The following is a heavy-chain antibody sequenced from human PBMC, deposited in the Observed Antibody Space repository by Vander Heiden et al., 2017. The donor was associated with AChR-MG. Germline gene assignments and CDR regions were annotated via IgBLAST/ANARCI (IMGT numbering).Heavy chain of an antibody. CDR3: ARDLKVTGMATTDAFDI. V-gene: IGHV1-69*01. D-gene: IGHD5-12*01. CDR1: GGTFSSYA. J-gene: IGHJ3*02. Sequence: QVQLVQSGAEVKKPGSSVKVSCKASGGTFSSYAISWVRQAPGQGLEWMGGIIPIFGTANYAQKFQGRVTITADESTSTAYMELSSLRSEDTAVYYCARDLKVTGMATTDAFDIWGQGTMVTVSS. CDR2: IIPIFGTA.